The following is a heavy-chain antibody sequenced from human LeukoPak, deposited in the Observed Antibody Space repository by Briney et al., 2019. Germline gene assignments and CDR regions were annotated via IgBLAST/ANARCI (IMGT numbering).Heavy chain of an antibody. D-gene: IGHD1-26*01. Sequence: QAGGSLRLSCAASGFTFSSYAMSWVRQAPGKGLEWVSAISGSGGSTYYADSVKGRFTVSRDDSKNTLYLQMNSLRAEDTAVYYCAKDTVPYSGSNYAPDYWGQGTLVTVSS. V-gene: IGHV3-23*01. CDR3: AKDTVPYSGSNYAPDY. CDR2: ISGSGGST. J-gene: IGHJ4*02. CDR1: GFTFSSYA.